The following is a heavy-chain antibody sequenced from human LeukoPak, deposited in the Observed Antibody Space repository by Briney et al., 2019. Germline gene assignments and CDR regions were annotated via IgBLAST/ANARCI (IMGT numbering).Heavy chain of an antibody. J-gene: IGHJ4*02. CDR2: IYYSGST. CDR1: GGSISSSSHY. Sequence: SETLSLTCTVSGGSISSSSHYWGWIRQPPGQGLEWIGSIYYSGSTYYNPSLKSRVTISVDTSKNQFSLKLSSVTAADTSVYYCARQKSGSYGLFDYWGQGTLVTVSS. D-gene: IGHD1-26*01. CDR3: ARQKSGSYGLFDY. V-gene: IGHV4-39*01.